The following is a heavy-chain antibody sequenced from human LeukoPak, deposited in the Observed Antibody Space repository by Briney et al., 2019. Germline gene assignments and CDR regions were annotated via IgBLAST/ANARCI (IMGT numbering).Heavy chain of an antibody. D-gene: IGHD3-3*01. CDR2: IYYSGST. J-gene: IGHJ6*02. CDR1: GGSISSGGYY. CDR3: ARSRDSTYYDFWSGYSPSGMDV. V-gene: IGHV4-31*03. Sequence: PSETLSLTCTVSGGSISSGGYYWSWIRQHPGKGLEWIGYIYYSGSTYYNPSLKSRVTISVDTSTNQFSLKLSSVTAADTAVYYCARSRDSTYYDFWSGYSPSGMDVWGQGTTVTVSS.